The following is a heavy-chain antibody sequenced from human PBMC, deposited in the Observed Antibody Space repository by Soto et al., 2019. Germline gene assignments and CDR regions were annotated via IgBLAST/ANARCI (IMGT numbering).Heavy chain of an antibody. CDR2: IIPILGTA. V-gene: IGHV1-69*12. CDR3: ARESRYCTGGSCYSLPGIDY. Sequence: QVQLVQSGAEVKKPGSSVKVSCKASGGTFSSYAISWVRQAPGQGLEWMGGIIPILGTANYAQKFQGRVTITADESTSTAYMELSSLSSEDTAVYYCARESRYCTGGSCYSLPGIDYWGQGTLVTVSS. D-gene: IGHD2-15*01. J-gene: IGHJ4*02. CDR1: GGTFSSYA.